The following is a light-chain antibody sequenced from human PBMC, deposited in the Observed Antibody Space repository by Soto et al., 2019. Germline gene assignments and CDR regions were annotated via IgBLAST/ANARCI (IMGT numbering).Light chain of an antibody. CDR1: QSVTSNH. CDR3: QHFGNSLYT. Sequence: EIVLTQSLDTLSVSPGERTTLSCRASQSVTSNHVAWYQQKLGQAPRLLIYGVSSRATGIPDRFSGSGSGTDFTLTISRVEPEDFAVYYCQHFGNSLYTFGQGTKLEIK. CDR2: GVS. J-gene: IGKJ2*01. V-gene: IGKV3-20*01.